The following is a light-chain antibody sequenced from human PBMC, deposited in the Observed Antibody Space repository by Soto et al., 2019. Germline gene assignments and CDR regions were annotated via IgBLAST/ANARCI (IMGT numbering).Light chain of an antibody. CDR3: QQSYGTPLT. V-gene: IGKV1-39*01. CDR1: QSISNY. Sequence: DMEMTQSPSSLSAFVGDRVTITCRASQSISNYLNWYQHKPGKVPKLLIYAASSLQSGVPTRFSGSGSGTDFTLTIISLQPEDFATYYCQQSYGTPLTFGGGTKIEI. J-gene: IGKJ4*01. CDR2: AAS.